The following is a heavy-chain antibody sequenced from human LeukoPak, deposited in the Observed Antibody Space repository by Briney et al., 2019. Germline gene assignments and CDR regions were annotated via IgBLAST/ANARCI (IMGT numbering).Heavy chain of an antibody. D-gene: IGHD6-13*01. Sequence: GGSLRLSCAASGFTFDDYAMHWVRQAPGKGLEWVSGISWNSGSIGYADSVKGRFTISRDNSKNTLYLQMNTLRADDTAVYYCAKDHGSSDWYYFDYWGQGTLVTVSS. CDR1: GFTFDDYA. CDR3: AKDHGSSDWYYFDY. V-gene: IGHV3-9*01. J-gene: IGHJ4*02. CDR2: ISWNSGSI.